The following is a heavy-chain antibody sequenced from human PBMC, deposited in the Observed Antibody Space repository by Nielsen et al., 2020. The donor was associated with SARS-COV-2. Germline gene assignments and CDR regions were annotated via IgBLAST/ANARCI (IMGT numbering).Heavy chain of an antibody. CDR2: FDLEDGET. V-gene: IGHV1-24*01. D-gene: IGHD2-15*01. J-gene: IGHJ5*02. Sequence: ASVKVSCKVSGYTLTELSMHWVRQAPGKGLEWMGGFDLEDGETIYAQKFQGRVTMTEDTSTDTAYMELSSLRSEDTAVYYCALGMVVAALWGGWFDPWGQGTLVTVSS. CDR3: ALGMVVAALWGGWFDP. CDR1: GYTLTELS.